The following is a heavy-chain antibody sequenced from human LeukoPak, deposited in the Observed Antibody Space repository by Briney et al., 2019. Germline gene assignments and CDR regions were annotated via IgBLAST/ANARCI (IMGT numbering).Heavy chain of an antibody. Sequence: ASVKVSCKASGYTFTSYGISWVRQAPGQGLEWMGWISAYNGNTNYAQKLQGRVTMTTDTSTSTAYMELRSLRSDDTAVYYCARDLRVTGAWDIDYWGQGTLVTVSS. V-gene: IGHV1-18*01. CDR3: ARDLRVTGAWDIDY. CDR2: ISAYNGNT. CDR1: GYTFTSYG. J-gene: IGHJ4*02. D-gene: IGHD7-27*01.